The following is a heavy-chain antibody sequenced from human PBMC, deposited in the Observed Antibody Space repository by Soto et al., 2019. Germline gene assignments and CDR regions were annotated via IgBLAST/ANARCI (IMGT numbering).Heavy chain of an antibody. CDR3: AKVSRKGSAIDFDY. V-gene: IGHV1-8*01. D-gene: IGHD3-10*01. Sequence: QVQLVQSGAELKKPGASVKVSCKASGYTFSNYDMNWVRQATGQGPEWIGWVNPNNGDTGYAQKFQGRVTLTTDISTTTAYRELTSLRSEDPAIYYCAKVSRKGSAIDFDYWGQGTLINVSS. CDR1: GYTFSNYD. CDR2: VNPNNGDT. J-gene: IGHJ4*02.